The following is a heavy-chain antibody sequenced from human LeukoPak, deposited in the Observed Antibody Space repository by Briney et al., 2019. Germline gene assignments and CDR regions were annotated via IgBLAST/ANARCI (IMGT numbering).Heavy chain of an antibody. CDR2: INPNSGDI. V-gene: IGHV1-2*02. CDR3: ARQDDSGTYSAFDI. Sequence: ASVKVSFKASRYTFTAYYMHWVRQAPGQGLEWMGWINPNSGDIHNAQKFQGRVSMTSDTSIRTAYMELSRLRSDDTAIYYCARQDDSGTYSAFDIWGQGTMVTVSS. D-gene: IGHD1-26*01. CDR1: RYTFTAYY. J-gene: IGHJ3*02.